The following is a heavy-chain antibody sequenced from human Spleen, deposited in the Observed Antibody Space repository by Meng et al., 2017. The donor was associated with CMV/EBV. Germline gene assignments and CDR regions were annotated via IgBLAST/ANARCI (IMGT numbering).Heavy chain of an antibody. CDR2: ISSTSTYI. CDR1: GFSSSSYS. CDR3: AKEEAARPASYYGMDV. V-gene: IGHV3-21*06. J-gene: IGHJ6*02. Sequence: GGSLRLSCAASGFSSSSYSLNWVRQAPGKGLEWVSSISSTSTYIYYTDSVKGRFTISRDNSKNTLYLQMNSLRAEDTAVYYCAKEEAARPASYYGMDVWGQGTTVTVSS. D-gene: IGHD6-6*01.